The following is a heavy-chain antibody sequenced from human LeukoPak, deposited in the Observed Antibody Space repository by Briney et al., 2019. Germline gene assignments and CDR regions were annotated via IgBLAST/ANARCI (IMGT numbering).Heavy chain of an antibody. J-gene: IGHJ4*02. D-gene: IGHD4-23*01. CDR3: ARDLVIVGGPGPFDY. CDR1: GFTFSYYA. Sequence: GGSLRLSCSASGFTFSYYAMHWVRQAPGKGLQYVSAITDSGGSTYYADSVKGRFTISRDNAKNSLYLQMNSLRAEDTAVYYCARDLVIVGGPGPFDYWGQGTLVTVSS. V-gene: IGHV3-64*04. CDR2: ITDSGGST.